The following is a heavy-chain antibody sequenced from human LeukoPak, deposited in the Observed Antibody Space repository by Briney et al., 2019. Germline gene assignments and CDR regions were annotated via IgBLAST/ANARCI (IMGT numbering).Heavy chain of an antibody. Sequence: TPSTTLALTCAVCGGSFSGYCWCLMRQPPGRGLEWMGEINRSGSTNYNPSLKSRVTITVDTSKKQFFLKLSSVTAADTAAYYCARGALITGTARLFDSWGQGTLVTVSS. D-gene: IGHD1-7*01. CDR1: GGSFSGYC. V-gene: IGHV4-34*01. CDR2: INRSGST. CDR3: ARGALITGTARLFDS. J-gene: IGHJ4*02.